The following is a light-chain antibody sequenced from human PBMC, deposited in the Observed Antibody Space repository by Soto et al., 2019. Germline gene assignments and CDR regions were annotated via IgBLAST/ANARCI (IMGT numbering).Light chain of an antibody. Sequence: DIQMTQSPSSLSASVGDTVTITCRASQGIRNDLGWYQQKPGKAPERLIYAAYTLQGGVSSRFSGSGSGTDFTLTIYNLQPEDFATYYCLQHNTYPWTFVQGTKVEIK. CDR2: AAY. CDR3: LQHNTYPWT. J-gene: IGKJ1*01. V-gene: IGKV1-17*02. CDR1: QGIRND.